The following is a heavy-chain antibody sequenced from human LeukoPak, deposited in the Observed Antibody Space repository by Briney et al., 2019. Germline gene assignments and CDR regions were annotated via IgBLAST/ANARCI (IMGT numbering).Heavy chain of an antibody. Sequence: GGSLRLSCAASGFTFSTYSMNWVCQAPGKGLEWVSYISYTNIIYYADSVKGRFTISRDNAKNSLYLQMNSLRAEDTAVYYCVREGLYSGYEWYWGQGTLVTVSS. CDR2: ISYTNII. J-gene: IGHJ4*02. V-gene: IGHV3-48*04. CDR3: VREGLYSGYEWY. CDR1: GFTFSTYS. D-gene: IGHD5-12*01.